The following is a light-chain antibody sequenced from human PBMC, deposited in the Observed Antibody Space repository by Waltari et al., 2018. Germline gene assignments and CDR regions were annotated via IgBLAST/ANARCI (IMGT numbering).Light chain of an antibody. Sequence: DVVMTQSPLSLPVTLGQAASISCKSSQSLVHSDGNTHLNWFQQRPGQSPRRLIYRVSNRDSGVPDRFCGSGSGTDFTLKISRVEAEDVGVYYCMQGTHWPYTFGQGTKLDIK. CDR1: QSLVHSDGNTH. J-gene: IGKJ2*01. V-gene: IGKV2-30*02. CDR3: MQGTHWPYT. CDR2: RVS.